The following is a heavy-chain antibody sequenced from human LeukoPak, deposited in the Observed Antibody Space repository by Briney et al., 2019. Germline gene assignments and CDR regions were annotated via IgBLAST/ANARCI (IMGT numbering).Heavy chain of an antibody. CDR3: ALWLAHFYFDY. D-gene: IGHD3-3*02. Sequence: PSETLSLTCTVSGGSISSSSYYWGWIRQPPGKGLEWIGSIYYSGSTYYNPSLKSRVTISVDTSKNQFSLKLSSVTAADTAVYYCALWLAHFYFDYWGQGTLVTVSS. J-gene: IGHJ4*02. V-gene: IGHV4-39*01. CDR1: GGSISSSSYY. CDR2: IYYSGST.